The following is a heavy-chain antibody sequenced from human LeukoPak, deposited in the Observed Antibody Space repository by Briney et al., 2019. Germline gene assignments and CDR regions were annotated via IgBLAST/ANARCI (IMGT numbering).Heavy chain of an antibody. CDR1: GFTFSSYW. Sequence: GGSLRLSCAASGFTFSSYWMHWVRQAPGKGLVWVSRINSDGSTTNYADSVKGRLTIPRDNAKNTLYLQMSSLRAEDTAVYYCTRGGEASFSPWGQGTLVTVSS. CDR2: INSDGSTT. D-gene: IGHD3-16*01. V-gene: IGHV3-74*01. CDR3: TRGGEASFSP. J-gene: IGHJ5*02.